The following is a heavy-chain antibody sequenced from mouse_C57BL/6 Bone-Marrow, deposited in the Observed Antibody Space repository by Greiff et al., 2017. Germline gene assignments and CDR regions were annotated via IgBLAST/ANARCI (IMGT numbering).Heavy chain of an antibody. CDR3: ARKKNWDDDY. Sequence: VKLQQPGAELVKPGASVKLSCKASGYTFTSYWMQWVKQRPGQGLEWIGEIDPSDSYTNYNQKFKGKATLTVDTSSSTAYMQLSSLTSEDSAVYYCARKKNWDDDYWGQGTTLTVSS. D-gene: IGHD4-1*01. V-gene: IGHV1-50*01. CDR1: GYTFTSYW. CDR2: IDPSDSYT. J-gene: IGHJ2*01.